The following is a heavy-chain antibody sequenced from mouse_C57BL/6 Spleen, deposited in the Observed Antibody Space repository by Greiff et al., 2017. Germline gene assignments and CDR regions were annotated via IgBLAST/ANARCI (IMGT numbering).Heavy chain of an antibody. CDR2: IWRGGST. J-gene: IGHJ4*01. V-gene: IGHV2-5*01. D-gene: IGHD1-1*02. Sequence: QVQLQQSGPGLVQPSQSLSITCTASGFSLTRYGVHWVRQSPGQGLEWLGVIWRGGSTDYNAAFMSRLSITKDNSKSHVFFKMNSLQADDTAIYYCAKYGLYAMDYWGQGTSVTVSS. CDR1: GFSLTRYG. CDR3: AKYGLYAMDY.